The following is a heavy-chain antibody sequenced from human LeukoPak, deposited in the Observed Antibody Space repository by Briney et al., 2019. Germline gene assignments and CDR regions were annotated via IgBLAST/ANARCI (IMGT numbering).Heavy chain of an antibody. V-gene: IGHV4-31*03. D-gene: IGHD1-26*01. Sequence: SQTLSLTCTVSGGSISSGGYYWSWIRQHPGKGLEWIGYIYYSGSTYYNPSLKSRVTISVDTSKNQFSLKLSSVTAADTAVYYCARVSGRRGGSYYRRGLFDYWGQGTLVTVSS. CDR2: IYYSGST. CDR3: ARVSGRRGGSYYRRGLFDY. CDR1: GGSISSGGYY. J-gene: IGHJ4*02.